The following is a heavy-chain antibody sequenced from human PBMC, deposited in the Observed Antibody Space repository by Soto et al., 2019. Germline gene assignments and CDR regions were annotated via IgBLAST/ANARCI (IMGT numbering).Heavy chain of an antibody. J-gene: IGHJ4*01. Sequence: SKDCRYALACRSMRWAQQDHGQELVWMGMMSPDGGSILYAQKFQGRVSMTSDTATSTVYLELSSLRAEDTAVYYFARDCILTLNSIGWFWGNGTLV. CDR3: ARDCILTLNSIGWF. CDR1: RYALACRS. CDR2: MSPDGGSI. V-gene: IGHV1-46*01. D-gene: IGHD6-19*01.